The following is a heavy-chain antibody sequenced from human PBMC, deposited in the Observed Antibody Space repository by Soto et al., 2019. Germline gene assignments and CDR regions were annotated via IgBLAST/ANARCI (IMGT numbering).Heavy chain of an antibody. J-gene: IGHJ4*02. CDR1: GYSFTSYW. Sequence: GESLKISCKGSGYSFTSYWIAWVRQMPGKGLEWMGIIYPGDSDTRYSPSFQGQVTISADKSISTAYLQWSSLKASDTAMYYCARYCSGGSCYQFSFDYWGQGTLVTVSS. CDR3: ARYCSGGSCYQFSFDY. CDR2: IYPGDSDT. D-gene: IGHD2-15*01. V-gene: IGHV5-51*01.